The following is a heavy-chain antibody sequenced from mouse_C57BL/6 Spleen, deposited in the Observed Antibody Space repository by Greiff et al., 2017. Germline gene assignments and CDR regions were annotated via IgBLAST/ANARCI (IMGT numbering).Heavy chain of an antibody. D-gene: IGHD1-1*01. CDR3: ASQFTTVVGFDY. CDR2: FDPNSGGT. CDR1: GYTFTSYW. Sequence: QVQLQQPGAELVKPGASVKLSCKASGYTFTSYWMHWVKQRPGRGLAWIGRFDPNSGGTKYNEKFKSKATLTVDKPSSTAYMQLSRLTSEDSAVYYCASQFTTVVGFDYWRQGTTLTVSS. J-gene: IGHJ2*01. V-gene: IGHV1-72*01.